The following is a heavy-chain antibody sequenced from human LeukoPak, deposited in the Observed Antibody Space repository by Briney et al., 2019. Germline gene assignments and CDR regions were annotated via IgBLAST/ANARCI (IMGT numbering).Heavy chain of an antibody. CDR3: ARGIVVKPSANWFDP. CDR1: GYIFTTYA. V-gene: IGHV1-3*01. D-gene: IGHD2-2*01. J-gene: IGHJ5*02. Sequence: ASVKVSCKTSGYIFTTYAIHWVRQAPGRGLEWMGLINADDGNTRYSQRFQGRVTITRDTSANTAYMELSSLRFEDTAVYYCARGIVVKPSANWFDPWGREPRSPSPQ. CDR2: INADDGNT.